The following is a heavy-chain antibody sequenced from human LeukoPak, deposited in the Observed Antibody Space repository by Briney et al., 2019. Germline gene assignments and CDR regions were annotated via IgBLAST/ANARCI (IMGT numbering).Heavy chain of an antibody. V-gene: IGHV4-4*07. CDR2: IYTSGST. D-gene: IGHD1-26*01. J-gene: IGHJ3*02. CDR1: GGSISSYY. Sequence: SETLSLTCTVSGGSISSYYWSWIRQPAGKGLERIGRIYTSGSTNYNPSLKSRVTMSVDTSKNQFSLKLSSVTAADTAVYYRARDRGDSGSYKDAFDIWGQGTMVTVSS. CDR3: ARDRGDSGSYKDAFDI.